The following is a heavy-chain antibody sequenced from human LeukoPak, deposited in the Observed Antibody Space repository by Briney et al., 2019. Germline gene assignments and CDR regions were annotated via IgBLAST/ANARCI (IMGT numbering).Heavy chain of an antibody. J-gene: IGHJ3*02. Sequence: ASVKVSCKASGYTFTSYGISWVRQAPGQGLEWMGWISAYNGNTNYAQKLQGRVTMTTDTSMSTAYMELRSLRSDDTAVYYCARDMVIYYYDSSGPAAFDIWGQGTMVTVSS. V-gene: IGHV1-18*01. CDR1: GYTFTSYG. D-gene: IGHD3-22*01. CDR3: ARDMVIYYYDSSGPAAFDI. CDR2: ISAYNGNT.